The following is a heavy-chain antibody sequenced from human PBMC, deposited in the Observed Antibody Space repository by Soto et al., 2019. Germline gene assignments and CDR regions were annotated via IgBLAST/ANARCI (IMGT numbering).Heavy chain of an antibody. CDR2: ICAYNGNT. CDR3: AKEVPSNPLDA. Sequence: ASVNVSCKASGCTFTSYGLRWVRQAPGQGLEWMGWICAYNGNTNNAQKLQGRVTMTTDTSTSTAYMELRSLRSEDTAVYYCAKEVPSNPLDAWGQGALVTVSS. V-gene: IGHV1-18*04. D-gene: IGHD2-2*01. CDR1: GCTFTSYG. J-gene: IGHJ5*02.